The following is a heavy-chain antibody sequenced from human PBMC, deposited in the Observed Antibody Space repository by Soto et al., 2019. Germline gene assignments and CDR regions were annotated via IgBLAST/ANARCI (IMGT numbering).Heavy chain of an antibody. CDR3: VKGRITMIMGAFDI. D-gene: IGHD3-22*01. J-gene: IGHJ3*02. CDR2: ISSNGGST. CDR1: GFTFSSYA. Sequence: GGSLRLSCSASGFTFSSYAMHWVRQAPGKGLEYVSAISSNGGSTYYADPVKGRFTISRDNSKNTLYLQMSSLRAEDTAVYYCVKGRITMIMGAFDIWGQGTMVT. V-gene: IGHV3-64D*06.